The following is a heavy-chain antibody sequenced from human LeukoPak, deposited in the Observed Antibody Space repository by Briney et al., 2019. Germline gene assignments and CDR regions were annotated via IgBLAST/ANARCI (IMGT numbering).Heavy chain of an antibody. D-gene: IGHD3-3*01. Sequence: GGSLRLSCAASGFTFSSYWMSWVRQAPGKGLEWVANIKQDGSEKYYVDSVKGRFTISRGNAKNSLYLQMNSLRAEDTAVYYCARGYDFWSGYPYYFDYWGQGTLVTVSS. CDR3: ARGYDFWSGYPYYFDY. J-gene: IGHJ4*02. CDR2: IKQDGSEK. CDR1: GFTFSSYW. V-gene: IGHV3-7*04.